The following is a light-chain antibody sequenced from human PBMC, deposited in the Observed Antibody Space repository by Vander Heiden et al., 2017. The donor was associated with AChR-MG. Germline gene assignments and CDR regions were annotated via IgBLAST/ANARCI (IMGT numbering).Light chain of an antibody. Sequence: YALTQPPSVSVSPGPTARTTCAADLSPKQYADWDQQKPGQAPVLLIYKDTERPSVIPERFSGSSSGTTVSLTISGVQPEDEADYCCKSSDSSGAAVFGGGTYLTVL. V-gene: IGLV3-25*03. CDR1: LSPKQY. CDR2: KDT. J-gene: IGLJ2*01. CDR3: KSSDSSGAAV.